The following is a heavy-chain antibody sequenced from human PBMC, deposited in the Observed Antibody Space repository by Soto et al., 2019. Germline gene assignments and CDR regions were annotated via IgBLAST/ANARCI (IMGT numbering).Heavy chain of an antibody. Sequence: TLSLTCTVSGGSVSSGSYYWSWIRQPPGKGLEWIGYIYYSGSTNYNPSLKSRVTISVDTSKNQFSLKLSSVTAADTAVYYCARRDYYGSGSYEDYFDYWGQGTLVTVSS. CDR3: ARRDYYGSGSYEDYFDY. CDR2: IYYSGST. D-gene: IGHD3-10*01. V-gene: IGHV4-61*01. CDR1: GGSVSSGSYY. J-gene: IGHJ4*02.